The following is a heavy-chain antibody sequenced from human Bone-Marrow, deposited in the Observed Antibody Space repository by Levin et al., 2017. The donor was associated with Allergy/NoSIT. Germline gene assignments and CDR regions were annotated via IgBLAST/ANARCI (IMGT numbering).Heavy chain of an antibody. Sequence: SETLSLTCSLSGGSISTGGFHWSWVRQRPGKGLEWIGYIYYSWNTYYNPSLQSRLSISIDTSKNQFYLRLNSVTAADTAVYYCAREDGYGFDYWGQGTLVTVSS. V-gene: IGHV4-31*03. D-gene: IGHD5-24*01. J-gene: IGHJ4*02. CDR2: IYYSWNT. CDR1: GGSISTGGFH. CDR3: AREDGYGFDY.